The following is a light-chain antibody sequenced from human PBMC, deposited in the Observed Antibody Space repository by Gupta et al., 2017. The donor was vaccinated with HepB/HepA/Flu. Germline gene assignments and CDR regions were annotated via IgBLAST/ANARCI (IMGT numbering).Light chain of an antibody. CDR1: SSDVGGYNY. CDR3: SSYTSSSTLVV. CDR2: DVS. V-gene: IGLV2-14*01. J-gene: IGLJ2*01. Sequence: QSALTQPASASGSPGQSIIILCTGTSSDVGGYNYVAWYQQPPGKAPKLMIYDVSNRPSGVSNRFSGSKSGNTASLTISGLQAEDEADYYCSSYTSSSTLVVFGGGTKLTVL.